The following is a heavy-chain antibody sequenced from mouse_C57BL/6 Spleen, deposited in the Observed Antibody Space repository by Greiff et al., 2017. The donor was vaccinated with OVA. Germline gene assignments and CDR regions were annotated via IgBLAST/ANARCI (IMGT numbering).Heavy chain of an antibody. CDR1: GFTFSDYG. J-gene: IGHJ4*01. V-gene: IGHV5-17*01. CDR2: ISSGSSTI. Sequence: EVQGVESGGGLVKPGGSLKLSCAASGFTFSDYGMHWVRQAPEKGLEWVAYISSGSSTIYYADTVKGRFTISRDNATHTLFLQMTSRRSEDTAMYYCARRDGYYPYYAMDYWGQGTSVTVSS. CDR3: ARRDGYYPYYAMDY. D-gene: IGHD2-3*01.